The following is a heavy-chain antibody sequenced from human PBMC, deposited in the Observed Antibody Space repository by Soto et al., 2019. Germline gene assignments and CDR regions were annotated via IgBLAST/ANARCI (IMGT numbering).Heavy chain of an antibody. D-gene: IGHD5-12*01. Sequence: QVQLLESGGGVVQPGRSLRLSCAASGFTFSSYGMHWFRQAPGKGLEWVAGISYDGSNKYHADSVKGRFSVSRDNSRNTLNLQMRSLRGEDTAVYYCAKQPKSGYDPSAFFDSWGQGILVTVTS. CDR1: GFTFSSYG. J-gene: IGHJ4*02. CDR2: ISYDGSNK. V-gene: IGHV3-30*18. CDR3: AKQPKSGYDPSAFFDS.